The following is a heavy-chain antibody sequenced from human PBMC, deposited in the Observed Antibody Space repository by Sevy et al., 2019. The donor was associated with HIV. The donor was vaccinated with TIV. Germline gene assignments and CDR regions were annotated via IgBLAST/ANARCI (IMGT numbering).Heavy chain of an antibody. V-gene: IGHV3-7*01. D-gene: IGHD1-7*01. CDR2: IKQDAGQK. CDR1: GFTFSKYW. J-gene: IGHJ4*02. Sequence: GGSLRLSCAASGFTFSKYWMGWVRQAPGKGLEWAANIKQDAGQKYYVDSVKGRFTISRDNAKNSLYLQMNNLRAEDTAVYFCARDDGNYYFHYWGQGTLVTVSS. CDR3: ARDDGNYYFHY.